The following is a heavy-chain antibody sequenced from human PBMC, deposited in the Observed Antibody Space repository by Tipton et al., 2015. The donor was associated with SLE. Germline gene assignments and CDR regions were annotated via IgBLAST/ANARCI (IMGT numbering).Heavy chain of an antibody. CDR2: INHSGST. CDR3: ARVFSYGDYGDY. CDR1: GGSFSGYY. V-gene: IGHV4-34*01. Sequence: TLSLTCAVYGGSFSGYYWSWIRQPPGKGLEWIGEINHSGSTNYNPSLKSRVTISVDTSKNQFSLKLSSVTAADTAVYYCARVFSYGDYGDYWGQGTMVTVSS. D-gene: IGHD4-17*01. J-gene: IGHJ3*01.